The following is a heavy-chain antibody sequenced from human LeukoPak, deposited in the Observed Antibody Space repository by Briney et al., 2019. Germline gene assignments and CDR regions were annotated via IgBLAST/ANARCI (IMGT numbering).Heavy chain of an antibody. J-gene: IGHJ4*02. CDR1: GGSISSSSYY. D-gene: IGHD6-6*01. Sequence: PSETLSLTCTVSGGSISSSSYYWGCIRQPPGKGLECIGSIYYSGSTYYNPSLKSRVTISVDTSKNQFSLKLSSVTAADTAVYYCARATITYSSLPFDYWGQGTLVTVSS. V-gene: IGHV4-39*01. CDR2: IYYSGST. CDR3: ARATITYSSLPFDY.